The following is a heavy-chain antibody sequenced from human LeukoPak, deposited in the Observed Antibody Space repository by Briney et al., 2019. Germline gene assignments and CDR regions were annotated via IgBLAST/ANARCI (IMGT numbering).Heavy chain of an antibody. CDR3: ARVLILARHNAFDI. CDR2: IKQDGSEK. Sequence: GGSLRLSCAASGFTFSSYWMSWVRQAPGKGLEWVANIKQDGSEKYYVDSVKGRFTISRDNAKNSLYLQMNSLRAEDTAVYYCARVLILARHNAFDIWGQGTMVTVSP. D-gene: IGHD6-6*01. J-gene: IGHJ3*02. V-gene: IGHV3-7*01. CDR1: GFTFSSYW.